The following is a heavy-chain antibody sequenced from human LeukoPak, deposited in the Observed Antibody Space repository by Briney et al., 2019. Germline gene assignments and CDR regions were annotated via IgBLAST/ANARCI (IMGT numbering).Heavy chain of an antibody. Sequence: SSETLSLTCAAYGGSFSGYYWSWIRQPPGKGLEWIGEINHSGSTNYNPSLKSRVTISVDTSKNQFSLKLSSVTAADTAVYYCAKAMPELLIRSSIGDYWGQGTLVTVSS. V-gene: IGHV4-34*01. CDR2: INHSGST. D-gene: IGHD1-26*01. CDR1: GGSFSGYY. CDR3: AKAMPELLIRSSIGDY. J-gene: IGHJ4*02.